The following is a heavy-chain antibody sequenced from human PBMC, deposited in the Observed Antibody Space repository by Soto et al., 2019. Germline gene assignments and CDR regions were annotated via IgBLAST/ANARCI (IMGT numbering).Heavy chain of an antibody. CDR3: ARGKGSGGSDY. D-gene: IGHD2-15*01. Sequence: KPGSSVKVSCXXXGXTFXXXXXXXVRQAPGQGXEWMGGIIPIFGTANYAQKFQGRVTITADESTSTAYMELSSLRSEDTAVYYCARGKGSGGSDYWGQGTLVTVSS. J-gene: IGHJ4*02. CDR2: IIPIFGTA. V-gene: IGHV1-69*01. CDR1: GXTFXXXX.